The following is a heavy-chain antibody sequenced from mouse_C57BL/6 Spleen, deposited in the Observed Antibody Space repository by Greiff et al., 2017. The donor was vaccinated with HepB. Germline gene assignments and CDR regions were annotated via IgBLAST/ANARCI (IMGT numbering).Heavy chain of an antibody. J-gene: IGHJ2*01. D-gene: IGHD2-2*01. CDR2: IDPSDSYT. CDR1: GYPFPSYW. V-gene: IGHV1-50*01. CDR3: ARRKGYDDY. Sequence: QVQLQQPGAELLKPGASVKLSCKASGYPFPSYWMQWVKQRPGQGLEWIGEIDPSDSYTNYNQKFKGKATLTVETSSSTAYMQLSSLTSEDSAVYYCARRKGYDDYWGQGTTLTVSS.